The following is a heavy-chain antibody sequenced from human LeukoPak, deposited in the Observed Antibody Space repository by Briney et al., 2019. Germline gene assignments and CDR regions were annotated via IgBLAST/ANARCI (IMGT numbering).Heavy chain of an antibody. J-gene: IGHJ3*02. CDR1: GFTFSSYA. Sequence: GGSLRLSCAASGFTFSSYAMTWVRQAPGKGLEWVATIRVDGSTESPVDSMKGRFTISRDNAKNSLHLQMNSLRAEDTAVYYCATYSGPDKWDASDMWGQGTLVTVSS. D-gene: IGHD1-26*01. CDR3: ATYSGPDKWDASDM. V-gene: IGHV3-7*01. CDR2: IRVDGSTE.